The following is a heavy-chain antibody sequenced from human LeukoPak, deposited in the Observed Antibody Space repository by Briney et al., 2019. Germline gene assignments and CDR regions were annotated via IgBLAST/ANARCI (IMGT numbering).Heavy chain of an antibody. V-gene: IGHV3-49*04. CDR1: GFTFGDYA. CDR2: IRSKAYGGTT. Sequence: GGSLRLSCAASGFTFGDYAMSWVRQAPGKGLEWVGFIRSKAYGGTTEYAASVKGRFTISRDDSKSIAYLQMNSLKTEDTAVYYCTRGEDYYDSSGYFDYWGQGTLVTVSS. CDR3: TRGEDYYDSSGYFDY. D-gene: IGHD3-22*01. J-gene: IGHJ4*02.